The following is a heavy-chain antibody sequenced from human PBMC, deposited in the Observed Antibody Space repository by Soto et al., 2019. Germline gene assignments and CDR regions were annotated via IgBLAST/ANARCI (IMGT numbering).Heavy chain of an antibody. CDR2: ISGSGGST. J-gene: IGHJ4*02. CDR1: GFTFSSYA. D-gene: IGHD3-3*02. Sequence: EVQLLESGGGLVQPGGSLRLSCAASGFTFSSYAMSWVRQAPGKGLEWVSAISGSGGSTYYADSVKGRFTISRDNSKNTLYLQMNSLGAEDTALFYCARSIGLPSSLPWDYWGLGTLVTVSS. V-gene: IGHV3-23*01. CDR3: ARSIGLPSSLPWDY.